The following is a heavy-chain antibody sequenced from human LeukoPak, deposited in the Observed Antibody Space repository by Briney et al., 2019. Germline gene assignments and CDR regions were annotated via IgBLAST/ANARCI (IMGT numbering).Heavy chain of an antibody. Sequence: GASVKVSCKASGYTFTSYDINWVRQATGQGLEWMGWMNPNSGNTGYAQKFQGRVTITRNTSISTAYMELSSLRSEDTAVYYCARVGAEVGATTSGWFDPWGQGTLVTVSS. D-gene: IGHD1-26*01. CDR3: ARVGAEVGATTSGWFDP. V-gene: IGHV1-8*03. J-gene: IGHJ5*02. CDR1: GYTFTSYD. CDR2: MNPNSGNT.